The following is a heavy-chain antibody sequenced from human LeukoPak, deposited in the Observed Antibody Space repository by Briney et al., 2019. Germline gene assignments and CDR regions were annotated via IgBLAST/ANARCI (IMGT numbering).Heavy chain of an antibody. J-gene: IGHJ4*02. V-gene: IGHV4-4*02. CDR1: DVSIFRSNW. Sequence: SGTLSLTCAVSDVSIFRSNWWSWVRQPPGKGLEWIGQISPSGSANYSPSLKSRVTISLDGSKTQFSLRLTSVTAADTAVYYCAIRGSSWQRSFFDYWGQGTLVTVSS. D-gene: IGHD6-13*01. CDR3: AIRGSSWQRSFFDY. CDR2: ISPSGSA.